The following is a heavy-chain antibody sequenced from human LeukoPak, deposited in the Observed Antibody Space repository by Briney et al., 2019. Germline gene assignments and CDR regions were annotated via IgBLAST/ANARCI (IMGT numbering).Heavy chain of an antibody. CDR2: INPNSGGT. V-gene: IGHV1-2*02. CDR3: ARDLISGYSYGTSVGY. Sequence: GASVKVSCKASGYTFTGYYMHWVRQAPGQGLEWMGWINPNSGGTNYAQKFQGRVTMTRDTSISTAYMELSRLRSDDTAVYYCARDLISGYSYGTSVGYWGQGTLVTVSS. D-gene: IGHD5-18*01. CDR1: GYTFTGYY. J-gene: IGHJ4*02.